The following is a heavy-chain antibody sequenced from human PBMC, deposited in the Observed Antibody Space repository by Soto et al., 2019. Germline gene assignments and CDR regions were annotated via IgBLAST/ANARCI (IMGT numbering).Heavy chain of an antibody. V-gene: IGHV3-30*18. CDR2: ISYDGSNK. CDR1: GFTFSSYG. J-gene: IGHJ6*03. CDR3: AKTVGDYYYYYYTDV. D-gene: IGHD4-17*01. Sequence: SLRLSCAASGFTFSSYGMHWVRQAPGKGLEWVAVISYDGSNKYYADSVKGRFTISRDNSKNTLYLQMNSLRAEDTAVYYCAKTVGDYYYYYYTDVWGKGTTVTVSS.